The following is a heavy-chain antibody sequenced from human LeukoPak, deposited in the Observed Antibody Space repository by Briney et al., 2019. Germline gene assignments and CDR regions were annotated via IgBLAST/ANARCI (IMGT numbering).Heavy chain of an antibody. Sequence: SETLSLTCTVSGGSFRSYDYYWSWIRPGPGHGLESIGNIHRSGITHYNPSLQRQFVISLHTSQSQCSLNLSSLTAADTALYYCARWRLGTEFSSSDNWFDPWGQRTLVTVSS. CDR3: ARWRLGTEFSSSDNWFDP. J-gene: IGHJ5*02. D-gene: IGHD1-14*01. CDR2: IHRSGIT. V-gene: IGHV4-31*01. CDR1: GGSFRSYDYY.